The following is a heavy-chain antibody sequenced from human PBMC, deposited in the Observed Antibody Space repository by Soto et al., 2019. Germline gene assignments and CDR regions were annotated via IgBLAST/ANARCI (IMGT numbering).Heavy chain of an antibody. CDR3: ARPPYGDYVDAFDI. CDR2: MNPNSGNT. D-gene: IGHD4-17*01. J-gene: IGHJ3*02. Sequence: GASVKVSCKASGYTFTSYDINWVRQATGQGLEWMGWMNPNSGNTGYAQKFQGRVTMTRNTSISTAYMELSSLRSEDTAVYYCARPPYGDYVDAFDIWGQGTMVTVSS. V-gene: IGHV1-8*01. CDR1: GYTFTSYD.